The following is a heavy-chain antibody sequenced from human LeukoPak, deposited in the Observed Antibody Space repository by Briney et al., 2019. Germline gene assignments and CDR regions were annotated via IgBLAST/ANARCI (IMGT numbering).Heavy chain of an antibody. J-gene: IGHJ3*02. Sequence: SETLSLTCTVSGGSISSDHWNWIRQPPGKGLEWIGCIYYSGSTYYNPSLKSRVTVSVDMSKSQFSLRLTSVTAADTAVYYCARKNDFDIWGQGTLVTVSS. CDR1: GGSISSDH. CDR2: IYYSGST. V-gene: IGHV4-59*01. CDR3: ARKNDFDI. D-gene: IGHD2/OR15-2a*01.